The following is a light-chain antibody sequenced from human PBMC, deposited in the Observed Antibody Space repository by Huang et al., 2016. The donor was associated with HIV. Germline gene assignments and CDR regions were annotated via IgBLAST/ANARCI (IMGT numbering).Light chain of an antibody. CDR1: QSISTY. CDR3: QQYNNWPPEVT. V-gene: IGKV3-15*01. Sequence: EIVLTQSPATLSVSPGERATLSCRASQSISTYLAWYQHKPAQAPRLLIYGASTRASGSQARFSGSGSGTEFTRTISSLQSEDFAVYYCQQYNNWPPEVTFGPGTKVDIK. CDR2: GAS. J-gene: IGKJ3*01.